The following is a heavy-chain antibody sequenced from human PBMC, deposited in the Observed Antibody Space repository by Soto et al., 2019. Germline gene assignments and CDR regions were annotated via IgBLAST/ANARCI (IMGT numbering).Heavy chain of an antibody. V-gene: IGHV1-8*01. CDR1: GYTFTSYD. CDR3: ARGIKYGDYSRWCDP. CDR2: MNPNSGNT. D-gene: IGHD4-17*01. J-gene: IGHJ5*02. Sequence: QVQLVQSGAEVKKPGASVKVSCKASGYTFTSYDINSVRQATGQGFEYLGWMNPNSGNTGYVKKFQGRVTMTRDTSMSTAYMELSSLRSEDTAVYYCARGIKYGDYSRWCDPWGPGTLVTVSS.